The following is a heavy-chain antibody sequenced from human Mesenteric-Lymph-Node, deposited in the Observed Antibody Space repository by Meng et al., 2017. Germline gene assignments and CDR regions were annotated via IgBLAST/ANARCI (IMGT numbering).Heavy chain of an antibody. CDR2: FYHSGST. CDR3: ARGERTTGWFDP. V-gene: IGHV4-61*08. J-gene: IGHJ5*02. CDR1: GGSISSGGYY. D-gene: IGHD1/OR15-1a*01. Sequence: GRWPELGPGPVKPSETLSRTCPVSGGSISSGGYYWSWIRQTPGKALEWIGYFYHSGSTDYNPSLKSRDTILADTSKNQFSLKLSSVTAADAAVYYCARGERTTGWFDPWGQGALVTVSS.